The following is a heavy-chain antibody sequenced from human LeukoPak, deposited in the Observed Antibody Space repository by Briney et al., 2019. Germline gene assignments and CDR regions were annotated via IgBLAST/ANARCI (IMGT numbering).Heavy chain of an antibody. D-gene: IGHD5-18*01. CDR2: INPNTGGT. J-gene: IGHJ3*02. Sequence: ASVKVSCKASGYTFTGYYVHWVRQAPGQGLEWMGWINPNTGGTNYAQKFQGRVTMTRDTSISTAYMELSRLRSDDTAVYYCARDPRRGYSYGYPDAFDIWGQGTMVTVSS. V-gene: IGHV1-2*02. CDR1: GYTFTGYY. CDR3: ARDPRRGYSYGYPDAFDI.